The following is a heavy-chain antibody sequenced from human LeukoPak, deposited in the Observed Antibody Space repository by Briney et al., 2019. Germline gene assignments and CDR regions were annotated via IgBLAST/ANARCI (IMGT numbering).Heavy chain of an antibody. D-gene: IGHD1-26*01. CDR3: AREDGGSYCVDY. J-gene: IGHJ4*02. CDR2: INTGNGNT. Sequence: ASVKVSCKASGYTFTSYAMHWVRQAPGQRLEWMGWINTGNGNTKYSQNFQGRVTIARDTSASTAYMELSSLRSEDTAVYYCAREDGGSYCVDYWGQGTLVTVSS. V-gene: IGHV1-3*04. CDR1: GYTFTSYA.